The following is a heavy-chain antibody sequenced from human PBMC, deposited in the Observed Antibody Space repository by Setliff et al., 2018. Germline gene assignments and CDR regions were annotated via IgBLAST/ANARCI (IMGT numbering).Heavy chain of an antibody. Sequence: SETLSLTCAVYGGSFSGYYWSWIRQPPGKGLEWIGEINHSGSTNYNPSLKSRVTISVDTSKNQSSLKLSSVTAADTAVYYCARRSSFWSGYLDYWGQGSLVTVSS. CDR3: ARRSSFWSGYLDY. CDR1: GGSFSGYY. D-gene: IGHD3-3*01. J-gene: IGHJ4*02. V-gene: IGHV4-34*01. CDR2: INHSGST.